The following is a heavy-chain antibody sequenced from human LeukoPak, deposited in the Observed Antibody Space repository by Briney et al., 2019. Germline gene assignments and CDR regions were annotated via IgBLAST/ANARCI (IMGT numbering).Heavy chain of an antibody. V-gene: IGHV4-31*03. CDR3: AREPSAPYGDYFDY. D-gene: IGHD4-17*01. CDR1: GGSISTGGYY. Sequence: PSQTLSLTCSVSGGSISTGGYYWSWIRQHPGKGLEWIGYIYDSGNTYYNPSLKSRVTISVDTPKNHFSLKLGSVTVADTAVYDCAREPSAPYGDYFDYWGQGTLVTVSS. CDR2: IYDSGNT. J-gene: IGHJ4*02.